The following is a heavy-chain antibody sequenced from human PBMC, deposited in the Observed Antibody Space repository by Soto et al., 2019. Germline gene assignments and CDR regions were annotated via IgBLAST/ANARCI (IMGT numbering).Heavy chain of an antibody. V-gene: IGHV1-69*12. J-gene: IGHJ4*02. CDR2: IIPMFGTA. CDR3: ASGIQLWLRRINTGYSG. CDR1: GGTFSTYA. D-gene: IGHD5-18*01. Sequence: QVQLVQSGAEVKKPESSVKVSCKAPGGTFSTYAISWVRQAPGQGLEWMGGIIPMFGTANYAQRFLDRVTIPADESTNTVYMQLSSLRSEDTAVYFSASGIQLWLRRINTGYSGWGQGTLVTVSS.